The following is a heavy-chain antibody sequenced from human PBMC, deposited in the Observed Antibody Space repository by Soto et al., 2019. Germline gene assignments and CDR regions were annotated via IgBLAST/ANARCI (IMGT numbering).Heavy chain of an antibody. CDR2: ISGSGGST. CDR1: GFTFSSYA. CDR3: STRIATAVYYFDY. D-gene: IGHD6-13*01. J-gene: IGHJ4*02. V-gene: IGHV3-23*01. Sequence: GGSLRLSCAASGFTFSSYAMSWVRQAPGKGLEWVSAISGSGGSTYYADSVKGRFTISRDNSKNMLYLQMNSLRAEDSVLYYCSTRIATAVYYFDYWGQGTLVTVSS.